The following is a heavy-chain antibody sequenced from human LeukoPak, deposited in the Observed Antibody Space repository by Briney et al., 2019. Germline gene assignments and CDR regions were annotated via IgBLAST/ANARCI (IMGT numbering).Heavy chain of an antibody. Sequence: SATLSLTCTVSGGSISSYFWSWIRQPPGKGLEWIGYIYYSGSTNYNPSLKSRVTISVDTSKNQLSLKLSSVTAADTAVYYCARAAPEGYGDYFDYWGQGTLVTVSS. V-gene: IGHV4-59*01. CDR2: IYYSGST. CDR1: GGSISSYF. D-gene: IGHD5-18*01. J-gene: IGHJ4*02. CDR3: ARAAPEGYGDYFDY.